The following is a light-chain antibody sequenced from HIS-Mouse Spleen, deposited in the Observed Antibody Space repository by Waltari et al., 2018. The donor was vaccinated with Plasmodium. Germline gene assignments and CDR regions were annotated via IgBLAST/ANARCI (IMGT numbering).Light chain of an antibody. Sequence: QSALTQPPSASGSPGQSVTISCTGTSSDVGGSNYGSWYQQHPGKAPKLMIYEVSKRPSWVPDRFSGSKSGNTASLTVSGLQAEDEADYYCSSYAGSNNLVFGGGTKLTVL. CDR2: EVS. CDR1: SSDVGGSNY. CDR3: SSYAGSNNLV. J-gene: IGLJ2*01. V-gene: IGLV2-8*01.